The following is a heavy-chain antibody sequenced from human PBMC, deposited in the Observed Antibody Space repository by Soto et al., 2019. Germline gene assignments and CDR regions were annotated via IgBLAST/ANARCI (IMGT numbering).Heavy chain of an antibody. V-gene: IGHV1-69*06. Sequence: SVKVSCKASGGTFSSYAISWVRQAPGQGLEWMGGIIPIFGTANYAQKFQGRATITADKSTSTAYMELSSLRSEDTAVYYCASNGYDILTGYPYYFDYWGQGTLVTVSS. D-gene: IGHD3-9*01. CDR1: GGTFSSYA. CDR3: ASNGYDILTGYPYYFDY. J-gene: IGHJ4*02. CDR2: IIPIFGTA.